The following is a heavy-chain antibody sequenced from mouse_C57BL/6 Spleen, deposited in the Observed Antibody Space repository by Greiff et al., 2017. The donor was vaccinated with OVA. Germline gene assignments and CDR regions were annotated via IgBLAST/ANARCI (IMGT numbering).Heavy chain of an antibody. D-gene: IGHD1-1*01. J-gene: IGHJ2*01. Sequence: VQLKESGPVLVKPGASVKMSCKASGYTFTDYYMNWVKQSHGKSLEWIGVINPYNGGTSYNQKFKGKATLTVDKSSSTAYMELNSLTSEDSAVYYCASPGTTVASDYFDYWGQGTTLTVSS. CDR3: ASPGTTVASDYFDY. CDR2: INPYNGGT. V-gene: IGHV1-19*01. CDR1: GYTFTDYY.